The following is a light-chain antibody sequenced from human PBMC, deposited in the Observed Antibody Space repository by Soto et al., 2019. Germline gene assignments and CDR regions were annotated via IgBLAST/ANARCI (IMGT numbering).Light chain of an antibody. Sequence: QSVLTQPPSASGSPGQSVTISCTGTSSDVGGYNYVSWYQQHPGKAPKLMIYEVSKRPSGVPDRFSGSKSGNTASLTVSGLQAEDEADYYCSSYAGSNNLGVFGGGTKQTVL. CDR1: SSDVGGYNY. CDR2: EVS. CDR3: SSYAGSNNLGV. V-gene: IGLV2-8*01. J-gene: IGLJ3*02.